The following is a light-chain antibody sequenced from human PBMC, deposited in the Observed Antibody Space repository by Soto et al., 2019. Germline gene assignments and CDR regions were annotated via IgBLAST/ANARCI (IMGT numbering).Light chain of an antibody. CDR1: QSITSSS. J-gene: IGKJ5*01. Sequence: GLTQLAGTLSLSPGERATLSCRASQSITSSSLAWYQQKVGRAPRVLIYGASNRATGIPDRFSGSGSGTDFTLTITRLEPEDFAVYYCQQYGSSPRTFGQGTRLEIK. CDR3: QQYGSSPRT. V-gene: IGKV3-20*01. CDR2: GAS.